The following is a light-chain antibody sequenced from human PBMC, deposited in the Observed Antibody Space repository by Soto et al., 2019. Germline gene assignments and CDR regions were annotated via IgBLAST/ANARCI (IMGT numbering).Light chain of an antibody. CDR3: QQYENLPS. Sequence: DIQMTQSPSSLSASVGDRVTITCRASQSISSYLNWYQQKPGKGPKLLIHDSSNLEIGVPSRFSGSGSGTDFTLTIDNLQPEDIATYYCQQYENLPSFGGGTKVDIK. CDR2: DSS. V-gene: IGKV1-33*01. CDR1: QSISSY. J-gene: IGKJ4*01.